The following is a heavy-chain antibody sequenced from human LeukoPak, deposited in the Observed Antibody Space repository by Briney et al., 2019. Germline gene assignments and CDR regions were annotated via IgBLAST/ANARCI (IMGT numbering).Heavy chain of an antibody. CDR2: MNPDGSTR. V-gene: IGHV3-7*01. D-gene: IGHD4/OR15-4a*01. CDR3: ARDPFHGALDY. CDR1: GFTFTTSW. Sequence: GGSLRLSCAASGFTFTTSWMSWVRQAPGKGLEWVADMNPDGSTRVYVDSVQGRFTISRDNAKNSVYLQINSLKGEDTAVYYCARDPFHGALDYWGQGTLVTVYS. J-gene: IGHJ4*02.